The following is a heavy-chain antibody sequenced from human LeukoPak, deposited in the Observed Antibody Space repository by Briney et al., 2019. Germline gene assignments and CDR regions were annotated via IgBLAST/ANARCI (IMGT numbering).Heavy chain of an antibody. D-gene: IGHD5-18*01. Sequence: GGSLRLSCSASGFDSSNYWMSWVRQAPGKGLEWVANIKQDGSEKYYADSVKGRFTISRDNAKNSLYLQMNSLRAEDTAVYYCARDEEGYSYGWDYYYMDVWGKGTTVTVSS. CDR2: IKQDGSEK. CDR3: ARDEEGYSYGWDYYYMDV. J-gene: IGHJ6*03. CDR1: GFDSSNYW. V-gene: IGHV3-7*01.